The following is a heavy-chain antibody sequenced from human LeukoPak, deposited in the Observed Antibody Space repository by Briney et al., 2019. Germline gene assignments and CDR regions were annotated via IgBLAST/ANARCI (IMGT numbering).Heavy chain of an antibody. V-gene: IGHV1-2*06. CDR3: ATYYYDSSGYYLPFDP. J-gene: IGHJ5*02. D-gene: IGHD3-22*01. CDR1: GYTFTGYY. Sequence: ASVKVSCKASGYTFTGYYIHWVRQAPGQGLEWMGRINPNSGGTNYAQKFQGRVTITADESTSTAYMELSSLRSEDTAVYYCATYYYDSSGYYLPFDPWGQGTLVTVSS. CDR2: INPNSGGT.